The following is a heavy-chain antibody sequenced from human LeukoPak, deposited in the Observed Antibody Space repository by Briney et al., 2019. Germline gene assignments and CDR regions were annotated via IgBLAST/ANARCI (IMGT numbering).Heavy chain of an antibody. CDR3: ARDGHGFNSFDF. Sequence: ASVKVSCKASGSTFTGYYMHWVRQAPGQGVEWMGWINANSGGTDYAQKFQDRVTITRDTSISTAYMELSRLTSDDTAVYYCARDGHGFNSFDFWGQGTLVTVSS. V-gene: IGHV1-2*02. CDR1: GSTFTGYY. D-gene: IGHD4-23*01. CDR2: INANSGGT. J-gene: IGHJ4*02.